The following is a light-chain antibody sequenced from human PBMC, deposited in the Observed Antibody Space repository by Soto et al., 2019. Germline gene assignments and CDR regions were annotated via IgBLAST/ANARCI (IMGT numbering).Light chain of an antibody. CDR3: QQYGGSPRT. Sequence: EIVMTQSPATLSVSPGERATLSCRASQSISRNLAWYQQKPGQAPRLLIFSASTRATGIPARFSGSGSGTEFTLTISSLQSEDSAIYYCQQYGGSPRTFGQGTRLEIK. CDR2: SAS. V-gene: IGKV3-15*01. J-gene: IGKJ5*01. CDR1: QSISRN.